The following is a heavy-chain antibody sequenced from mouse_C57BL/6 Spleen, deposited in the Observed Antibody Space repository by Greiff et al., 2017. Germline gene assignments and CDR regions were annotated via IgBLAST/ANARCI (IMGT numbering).Heavy chain of an antibody. D-gene: IGHD1-1*01. CDR1: GYTFTSYW. CDR3: ARSDYGSSYLYYAMDY. CDR2: IDPSDSYT. J-gene: IGHJ4*01. Sequence: QVQLQQPGAELVKPGASVKLSCKASGYTFTSYWMQWVKQRPGQGLEWIGEIDPSDSYTNYNQKFKGKATFTVDTSSSTAYMQLSSLTSEDSAVYYCARSDYGSSYLYYAMDYWGQGTSVTVSS. V-gene: IGHV1-50*01.